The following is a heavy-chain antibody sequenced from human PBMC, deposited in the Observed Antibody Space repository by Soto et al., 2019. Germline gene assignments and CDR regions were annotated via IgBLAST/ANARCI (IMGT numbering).Heavy chain of an antibody. CDR3: AKDPSEYTYDYVDY. CDR1: GGTFSVYA. Sequence: SVKFSCKASGGTFSVYAIGCGRMATGQGLEWMGGIIPIFGTANYAQKFQGRVTITADESTSTAYMELSSLRAEDTAVYYCAKDPSEYTYDYVDYWGQGTLVSVSS. CDR2: IIPIFGTA. V-gene: IGHV1-69*01. D-gene: IGHD5-18*01. J-gene: IGHJ4*02.